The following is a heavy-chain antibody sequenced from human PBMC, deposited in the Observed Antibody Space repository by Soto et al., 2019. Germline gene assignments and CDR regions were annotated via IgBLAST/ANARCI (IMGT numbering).Heavy chain of an antibody. J-gene: IGHJ3*02. CDR2: ISSSSSTI. CDR1: GFTFSSYS. V-gene: IGHV3-48*01. CDR3: ARVAARRRIGAFDI. Sequence: GGSLRLSCAASGFTFSSYSMNWVRQAPGKGLEWVSYISSSSSTIYYADSVKGRFTISRDNAKNSLYLQMNSLRAEDTAVYYCARVAARRRIGAFDIWGQGTMVTVSS. D-gene: IGHD6-6*01.